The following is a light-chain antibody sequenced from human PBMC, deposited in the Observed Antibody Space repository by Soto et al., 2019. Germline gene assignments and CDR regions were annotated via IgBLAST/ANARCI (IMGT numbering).Light chain of an antibody. CDR2: GAS. CDR3: QQYGDLTWT. V-gene: IGKV3-20*01. J-gene: IGKJ1*01. Sequence: VLTQSPVTRSFSPGERATLSFGASQSFLGLLAWYQKKPGQAPRLLIYGASSRATGIPERLSGSGYGTDLTITIDRMQYEDFEVYLCQQYGDLTWTFGQGTKVDIK. CDR1: QSFLGL.